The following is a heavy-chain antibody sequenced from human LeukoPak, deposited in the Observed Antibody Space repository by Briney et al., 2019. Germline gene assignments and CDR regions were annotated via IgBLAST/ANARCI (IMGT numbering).Heavy chain of an antibody. Sequence: WGSLRLSCAASGFTLSSYAMSWGRQAPGEGLEWGSAISGSGGSTFYADSVKGRFTISRDNSKNTLYLQMNSLRAEDTAVYYCATKPTTKHFDYWGQGTLVTVSS. V-gene: IGHV3-23*01. D-gene: IGHD1-7*01. CDR3: ATKPTTKHFDY. J-gene: IGHJ4*02. CDR2: ISGSGGST. CDR1: GFTLSSYA.